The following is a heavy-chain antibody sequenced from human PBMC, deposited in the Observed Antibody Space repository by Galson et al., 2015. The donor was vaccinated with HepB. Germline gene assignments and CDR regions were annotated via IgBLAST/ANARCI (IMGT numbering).Heavy chain of an antibody. J-gene: IGHJ5*01. Sequence: SLRLSCAASRFIFNNYEMHWVRQAPSRWLEWVAFILFDGTKKYYRDSVKGRFIISRANSNNMRYLQMNTLRAGDTAVYYYASGTWGLGVGGITWSWLDSWGQGILVTVSS. CDR3: ASGTWGLGVGGITWSWLDS. CDR2: ILFDGTKK. D-gene: IGHD1-26*01. V-gene: IGHV3-33*05. CDR1: RFIFNNYE.